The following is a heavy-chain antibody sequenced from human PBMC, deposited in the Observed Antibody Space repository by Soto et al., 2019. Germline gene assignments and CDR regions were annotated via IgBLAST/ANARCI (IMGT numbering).Heavy chain of an antibody. CDR2: IAWNSGII. CDR1: GFNFEDYA. D-gene: IGHD3-10*01. CDR3: AKDHYGSAIYGMDV. Sequence: EVQLVESGGGLVQPGRSLRLSCAASGFNFEDYAMHWVRQAPGKGLEWVSGIAWNSGIIGYPDSVKGRFTISRDNGKNSLYLQMNSLRPEDTALYYGAKDHYGSAIYGMDVWGQGTTGTVSS. V-gene: IGHV3-9*01. J-gene: IGHJ6*02.